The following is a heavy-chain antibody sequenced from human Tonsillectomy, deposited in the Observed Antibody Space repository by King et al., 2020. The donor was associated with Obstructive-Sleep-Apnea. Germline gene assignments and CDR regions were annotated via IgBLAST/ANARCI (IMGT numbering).Heavy chain of an antibody. V-gene: IGHV4-34*01. Sequence: VQLQQWGAGLLKPSETLSLTCAVYGGSFSGYYWSWIRQPPGKGLEWIGEINHSGSTNYNPSLKSRVTISVDTSKNQFSLKLGSVTAADTAVYYCARGDVGATTGYYYYDMDVWGQGTTVTVSS. CDR1: GGSFSGYY. D-gene: IGHD1-26*01. CDR3: ARGDVGATTGYYYYDMDV. J-gene: IGHJ6*02. CDR2: INHSGST.